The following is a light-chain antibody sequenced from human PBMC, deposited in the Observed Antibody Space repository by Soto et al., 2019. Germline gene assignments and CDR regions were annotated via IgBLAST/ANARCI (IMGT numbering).Light chain of an antibody. CDR3: QQRSNWWT. CDR2: DAS. J-gene: IGKJ1*01. Sequence: EIVLTQSRASLSLSPGERAILSCRASQSVSSYLAWYQQKPGQAPRLLIYDASNRATGIPARFSGSGSGTYFTLTISSLEPEDFAVYYCQQRSNWWTFGQGTKVEIK. CDR1: QSVSSY. V-gene: IGKV3-11*01.